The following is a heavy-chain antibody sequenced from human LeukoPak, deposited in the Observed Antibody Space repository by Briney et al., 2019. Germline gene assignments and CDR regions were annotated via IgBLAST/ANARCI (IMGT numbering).Heavy chain of an antibody. V-gene: IGHV1-46*01. CDR2: INPSGGST. J-gene: IGHJ6*02. D-gene: IGHD6-13*01. CDR3: ARDRDSSSWEYYYYYYGMDV. Sequence: ASVKVSCKASGYTFTTYYMHWVRQAPGQGLEWMGIINPSGGSTTYAQKFQGRVTMTRDTSISTAYMELSRLRSDDTAVYYCARDRDSSSWEYYYYYYGMDVWGQGTTVTVSS. CDR1: GYTFTTYY.